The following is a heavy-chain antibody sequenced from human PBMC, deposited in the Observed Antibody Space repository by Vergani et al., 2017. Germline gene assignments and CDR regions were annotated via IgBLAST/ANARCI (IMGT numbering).Heavy chain of an antibody. D-gene: IGHD6-13*01. Sequence: QVQLVQSGAEVKKPGSSVKVSCKASGGTFSSYAISWVRQAPGPGLEWMGGIIPIFGTANYAQKFQGRVTITADESTSTAYMELSSLRSEGTAVYYCAMVVSSSSWYSDYYMDVWGTGTTVTVSS. CDR1: GGTFSSYA. V-gene: IGHV1-69*01. J-gene: IGHJ6*03. CDR2: IIPIFGTA. CDR3: AMVVSSSSWYSDYYMDV.